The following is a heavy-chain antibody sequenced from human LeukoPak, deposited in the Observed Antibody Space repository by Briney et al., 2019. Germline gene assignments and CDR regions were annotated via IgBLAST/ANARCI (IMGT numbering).Heavy chain of an antibody. CDR3: ARYKQGSNWYFDL. CDR1: GFTFSSYS. V-gene: IGHV3-48*01. D-gene: IGHD1-14*01. CDR2: ISSSSSTI. Sequence: GGSLRLSCAASGFTFSSYSMNWVRQAPGKGLEGVSYISSSSSTIYYADSVKGRFTISRDNAKNSLYLQMNSLRAEDTAVYYCARYKQGSNWYFDLWGRGTLVTVSS. J-gene: IGHJ2*01.